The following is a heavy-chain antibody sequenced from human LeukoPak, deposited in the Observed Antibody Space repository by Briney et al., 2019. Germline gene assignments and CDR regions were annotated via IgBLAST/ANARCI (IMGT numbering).Heavy chain of an antibody. Sequence: GGSLRLSCAASGFTFDDYAMHWVRQAPGKGLEGVCGISWNSGSRGYADSVKGRFTISRDNAKNSLYLQVNSLRAEDTALYYCAKDTGYSSSWYDGMDVWGQGTTVTVSS. J-gene: IGHJ6*02. CDR1: GFTFDDYA. V-gene: IGHV3-9*01. CDR3: AKDTGYSSSWYDGMDV. D-gene: IGHD6-13*01. CDR2: ISWNSGSR.